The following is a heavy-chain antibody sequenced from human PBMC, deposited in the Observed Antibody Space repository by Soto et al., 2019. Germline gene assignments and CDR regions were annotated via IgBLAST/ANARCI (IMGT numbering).Heavy chain of an antibody. V-gene: IGHV4-59*01. CDR3: ARASGNFSPLDY. D-gene: IGHD1-26*01. CDR2: IYYSGST. J-gene: IGHJ4*02. Sequence: SETLSLTCTVSGGSISIYYWSWIRQPPGTGLEWIGNIYYSGSTNYNPSLKSRVTISVDTSKNQFSLKLDSVTAADTAVYYCARASGNFSPLDYWGQGTLVTVSS. CDR1: GGSISIYY.